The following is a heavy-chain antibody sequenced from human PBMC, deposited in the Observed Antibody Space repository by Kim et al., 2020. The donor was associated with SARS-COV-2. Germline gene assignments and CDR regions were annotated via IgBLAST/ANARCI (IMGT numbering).Heavy chain of an antibody. CDR3: AKEPSLWFGVPYFDY. V-gene: IGHV3-23*01. CDR1: GFTFSNYA. CDR2: ISGSGSST. D-gene: IGHD3-10*01. Sequence: GGSLRLSCAASGFTFSNYAMSWVRQAPGKGLEWVSAISGSGSSTYYADSVKGRFTISRDNSKNTLYLQMNSLRAEDTAVYYCAKEPSLWFGVPYFDYWGQGALVTVSS. J-gene: IGHJ4*02.